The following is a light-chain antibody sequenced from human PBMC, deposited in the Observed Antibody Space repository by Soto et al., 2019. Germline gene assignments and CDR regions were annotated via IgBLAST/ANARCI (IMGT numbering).Light chain of an antibody. J-gene: IGKJ1*01. CDR2: DAS. Sequence: EVVMTQSPATLSVSPGERATLSCRASESVSRNLAWYQQKPGQAPRLLIYDASTRATGIPDRFSGGGSGTEITLTISSLQSEAFAVYFCQQYNNWPPERTFGQGTKVDIK. CDR1: ESVSRN. V-gene: IGKV3-15*01. CDR3: QQYNNWPPERT.